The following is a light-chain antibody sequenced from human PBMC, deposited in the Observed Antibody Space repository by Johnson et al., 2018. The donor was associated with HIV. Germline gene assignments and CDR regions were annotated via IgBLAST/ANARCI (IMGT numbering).Light chain of an antibody. Sequence: QSVLTQPPSVSAAPGQKVTVSCSGSTSNIGNNYVSWYQQLPGTAPKLLIYDNNKRPSGIPDRFSGSKSGTSATRGITGRQTGDEAYYFCGKWDNSLIVYVFGTPTKVTVL. CDR2: DNN. CDR3: GKWDNSLIVYV. J-gene: IGLJ1*01. CDR1: TSNIGNNY. V-gene: IGLV1-51*01.